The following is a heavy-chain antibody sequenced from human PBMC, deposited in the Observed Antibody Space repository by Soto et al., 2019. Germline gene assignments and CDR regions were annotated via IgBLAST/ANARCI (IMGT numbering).Heavy chain of an antibody. D-gene: IGHD3-10*01. Sequence: SETLSLTCTVSCGSISSYYWSWIRQTPEKGLEWIGYIFYSGSTNYNPSLRTRVTISRDTSKNQFSLKLTSVTAADTAVYFCARYRLYYDSGSFPYYFDHWGQGTLVTVPQ. CDR1: CGSISSYY. CDR2: IFYSGST. J-gene: IGHJ4*02. CDR3: ARYRLYYDSGSFPYYFDH. V-gene: IGHV4-59*08.